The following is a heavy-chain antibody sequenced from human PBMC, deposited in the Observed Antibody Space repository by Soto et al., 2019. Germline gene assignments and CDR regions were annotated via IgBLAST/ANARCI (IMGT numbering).Heavy chain of an antibody. D-gene: IGHD2-15*01. Sequence: EVQLLESGGDLVQPGGSLRLSCAASGFTFSTYAMSWVRQAPGKGLEWVSTINTSGGSTYYADSVKGRFTTSRDNSKNTRYLQMDSLRPEDTAVYYCAKFYGGKSAHTYTIDPWGQGTLVTVSS. CDR2: INTSGGST. J-gene: IGHJ5*02. CDR1: GFTFSTYA. CDR3: AKFYGGKSAHTYTIDP. V-gene: IGHV3-23*01.